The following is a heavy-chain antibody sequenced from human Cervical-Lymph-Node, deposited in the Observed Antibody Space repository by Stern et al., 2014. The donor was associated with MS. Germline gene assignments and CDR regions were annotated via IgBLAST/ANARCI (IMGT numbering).Heavy chain of an antibody. J-gene: IGHJ6*01. CDR2: VTPSDNDA. CDR3: ARAFYYYDSSGNRRHFGMDV. Sequence: QVQLGQSGAEVKKPGASVKVSCKASGYIFTSYHMHWVRQAPGQGFEWVGIVTPSDNDATYAQKFQGRVTMTWDTSTSTVYMELGGLRSEDTAVYYCARAFYYYDSSGNRRHFGMDVWGQGTTVTVSS. V-gene: IGHV1-46*01. D-gene: IGHD3-22*01. CDR1: GYIFTSYH.